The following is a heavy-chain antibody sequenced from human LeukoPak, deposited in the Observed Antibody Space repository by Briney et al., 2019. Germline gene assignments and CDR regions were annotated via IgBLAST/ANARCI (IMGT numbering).Heavy chain of an antibody. D-gene: IGHD2-2*01. CDR1: GFTFSSYG. Sequence: GGSLRLSCAASGFTFSSYGIHWVRQAPGKGLEWGTFIRYDGNNENYADSVRGRFTISRDNSRNTLYLQMSSLRADDTAVYCCAKAPCSSTNCLPDYWGQGTLVTVSS. CDR3: AKAPCSSTNCLPDY. J-gene: IGHJ4*02. V-gene: IGHV3-30*02. CDR2: IRYDGNNE.